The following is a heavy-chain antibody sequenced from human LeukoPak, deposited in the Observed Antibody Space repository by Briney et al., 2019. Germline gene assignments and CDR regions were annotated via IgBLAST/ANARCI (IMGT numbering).Heavy chain of an antibody. V-gene: IGHV3-11*01. CDR1: TFTFSNSY. CDR2: ISSSAGTI. J-gene: IGHJ4*02. Sequence: GGSLRLSCVASTFTFSNSYMSWIRQAPGKGLEWISYISSSAGTIFYADSVEGRFTVSRDNTKNSLYLQMNALRADDTAVYYCARTIGTGPLGHFDSWGQGTLVTVSS. CDR3: ARTIGTGPLGHFDS. D-gene: IGHD3/OR15-3a*01.